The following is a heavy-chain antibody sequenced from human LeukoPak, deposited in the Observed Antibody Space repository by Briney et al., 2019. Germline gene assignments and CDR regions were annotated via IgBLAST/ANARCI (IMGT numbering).Heavy chain of an antibody. CDR2: IYHSGST. CDR1: GGSMSNYY. Sequence: TSETLSLTCTVSGGSMSNYYWSWIRQPPGKGLEWIGYIYHSGSTNYNPSLKSRVTISVDTSKNKFSLKLRSVTAADTAVYYCARVCGGDCYPLGFDPWGQGTLVTVSS. CDR3: ARVCGGDCYPLGFDP. D-gene: IGHD2-21*02. J-gene: IGHJ5*02. V-gene: IGHV4-59*01.